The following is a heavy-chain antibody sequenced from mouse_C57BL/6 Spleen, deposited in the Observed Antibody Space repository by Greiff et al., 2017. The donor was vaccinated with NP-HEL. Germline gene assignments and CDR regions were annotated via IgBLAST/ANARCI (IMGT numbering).Heavy chain of an antibody. D-gene: IGHD2-3*01. V-gene: IGHV1-81*01. CDR2: IYPRSGNT. CDR1: GYTFTSYG. Sequence: QVQLKQSGAELARPGASVKLSCKASGYTFTSYGISWVKQRTGQGLEWIGEIYPRSGNTYYNEKFKGKATLTADKSSSTAYMELRSLTSEDSAVYFCARSWNDGYYWYFDVWGTGTTVTVSS. J-gene: IGHJ1*03. CDR3: ARSWNDGYYWYFDV.